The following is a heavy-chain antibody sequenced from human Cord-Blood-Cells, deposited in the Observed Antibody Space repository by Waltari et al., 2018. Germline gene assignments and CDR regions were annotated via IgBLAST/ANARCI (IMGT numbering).Heavy chain of an antibody. V-gene: IGHV1-2*02. D-gene: IGHD6-13*01. J-gene: IGHJ4*02. CDR3: ASVCDETSSSCPRFDY. CDR1: GYTFTGYY. Sequence: QVQLVQSGAEVKKPGASVKVSCKASGYTFTGYYMHWVRQAPGQGLEWMGWVNPNSGGTNYAQKFQGRVTMTRDTSISTAYMELSRLRSDDTDVYYCASVCDETSSSCPRFDYWGQGTLVTVSS. CDR2: VNPNSGGT.